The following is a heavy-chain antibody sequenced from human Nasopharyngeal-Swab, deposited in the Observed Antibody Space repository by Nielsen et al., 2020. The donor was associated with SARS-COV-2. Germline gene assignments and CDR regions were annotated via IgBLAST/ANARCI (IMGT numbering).Heavy chain of an antibody. V-gene: IGHV3-53*01. CDR2: IYSRGET. CDR3: ARDLIAYGMDV. J-gene: IGHJ6*02. Sequence: GGSLRLSCEVSGFSVSYNYMSWVRQAPGKGLEWVAVIYSRGETHYTDSVRGRFTISRDNSKNMVNLQLNSLRAEDTAVYYCARDLIAYGMDVWGQGTTVTVSS. CDR1: GFSVSYNY. D-gene: IGHD3-16*01.